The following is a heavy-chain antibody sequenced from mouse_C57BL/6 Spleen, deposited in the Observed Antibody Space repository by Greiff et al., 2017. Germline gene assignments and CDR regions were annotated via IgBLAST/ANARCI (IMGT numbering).Heavy chain of an antibody. CDR1: GYTFTDYE. CDR3: TRLRLYAMDY. Sequence: QVQLQQSGAELVRPGASVTLSCKASGYTFTDYEMHWVKQTPVHGLEWIGAIDPETGGTAYNQKFKGKAILTADKSSSTAYMELRSLTSEDSAVYYCTRLRLYAMDYLGQGTSVTVSS. D-gene: IGHD2-12*01. CDR2: IDPETGGT. J-gene: IGHJ4*01. V-gene: IGHV1-15*01.